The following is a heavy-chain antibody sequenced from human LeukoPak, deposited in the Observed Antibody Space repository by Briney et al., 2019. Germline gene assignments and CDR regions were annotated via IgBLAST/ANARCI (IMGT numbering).Heavy chain of an antibody. CDR1: GYSISSGYY. Sequence: SETLSLTCTVSGYSISSGYYWGWIRQPPGKGLEWIGSIYHSGSTYYNPSLKSRVTISVDASKNQFSLKLSSVTAADTAVYYCAKSSYSIFDYWGQGTLVTVSS. V-gene: IGHV4-38-2*02. D-gene: IGHD5-18*01. CDR3: AKSSYSIFDY. CDR2: IYHSGST. J-gene: IGHJ4*02.